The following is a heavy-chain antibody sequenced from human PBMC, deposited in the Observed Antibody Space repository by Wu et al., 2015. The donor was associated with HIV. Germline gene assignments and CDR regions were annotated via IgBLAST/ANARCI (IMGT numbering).Heavy chain of an antibody. D-gene: IGHD4-23*01. CDR3: ARDSGYGGNSAAFDI. J-gene: IGHJ3*02. CDR2: VNPNNGAT. Sequence: QMQLLQSGAEVRPPGASVKVSCKASGYTFTAYDMHWVRQAPGQGLEWMGRVNPNNGATKVAEKFRGRVSMTTDTSITTAYMELSSLRSDDTAFYYCARDSGYGGNSAAFDIWGQGTLVTISS. CDR1: GYTFTAYD. V-gene: IGHV1-2*02.